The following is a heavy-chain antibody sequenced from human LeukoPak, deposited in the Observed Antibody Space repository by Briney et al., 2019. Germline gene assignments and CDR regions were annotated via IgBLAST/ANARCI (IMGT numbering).Heavy chain of an antibody. CDR3: ARDLSTRITVAGPNWFDP. D-gene: IGHD6-19*01. Sequence: ASVKVSCKASGYTFTSYGISWVRQAPGQGLEWMGWISAYNGNTNYAQKLQGRVTMTTDTSTSTAYMELRSLRSDDTAVYYCARDLSTRITVAGPNWFDPWGQGTLVTDSS. CDR2: ISAYNGNT. CDR1: GYTFTSYG. V-gene: IGHV1-18*01. J-gene: IGHJ5*02.